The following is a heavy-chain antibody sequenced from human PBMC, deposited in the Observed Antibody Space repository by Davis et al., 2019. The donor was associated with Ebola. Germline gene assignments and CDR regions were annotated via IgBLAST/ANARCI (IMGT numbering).Heavy chain of an antibody. CDR2: ISYDGSNK. CDR3: ARDLGDIVLVLGGMDV. V-gene: IGHV3-30-3*01. Sequence: GESLKISCAASGFTFSSYAMHWVRQAPGKGLEWVAVISYDGSNKYYADSVKGRFTISRDNSKNTLYLQMNSLRAEDTAVYYCARDLGDIVLVLGGMDVWGQGTTVTVSS. D-gene: IGHD2-2*01. CDR1: GFTFSSYA. J-gene: IGHJ6*02.